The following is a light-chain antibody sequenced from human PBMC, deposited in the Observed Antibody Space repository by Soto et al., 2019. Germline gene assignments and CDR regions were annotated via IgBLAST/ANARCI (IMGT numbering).Light chain of an antibody. J-gene: IGKJ2*03. CDR2: PAS. Sequence: DIQLTQSPSFLSASVGDRVTVSCRASQDISTSLAWFQQKAGKVPQLLVYPASTLQDGVPSRFSGSGSGTYFTLTSNNRQAEDFATYYCQHLRTYPFSFGPGTKLDIK. CDR1: QDISTS. CDR3: QHLRTYPFS. V-gene: IGKV1-9*01.